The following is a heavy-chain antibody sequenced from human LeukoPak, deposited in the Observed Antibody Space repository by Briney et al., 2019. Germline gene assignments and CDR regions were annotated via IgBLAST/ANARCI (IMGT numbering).Heavy chain of an antibody. V-gene: IGHV3-30*18. Sequence: GGSLRLSCAASGFTFSSYGMHWVRQAPGKGLEWVAVISYDGSNKYYADSVKGRFTISRDNSKNTLYLQMNSLRAEDTAVYYRAKDLMVTYSSGPSHWGQGTLVTVSS. CDR3: AKDLMVTYSSGPSH. CDR1: GFTFSSYG. J-gene: IGHJ4*02. D-gene: IGHD6-19*01. CDR2: ISYDGSNK.